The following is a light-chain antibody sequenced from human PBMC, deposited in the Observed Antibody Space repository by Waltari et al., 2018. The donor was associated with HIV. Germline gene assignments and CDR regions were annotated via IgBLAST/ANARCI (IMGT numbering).Light chain of an antibody. Sequence: SVFTPPPSVSSAPGQTVPILFPCSNPHIRTNYLFSYQQPPGTAPKLLIYDTNKRPAGIPDRFSGSKSGTAASLGISGLQTGDEADYYCGKGDSSLSAGVFGGGTKLTVL. CDR2: DTN. V-gene: IGLV1-51*01. CDR3: GKGDSSLSAGV. CDR1: NPHIRTNY. J-gene: IGLJ3*02.